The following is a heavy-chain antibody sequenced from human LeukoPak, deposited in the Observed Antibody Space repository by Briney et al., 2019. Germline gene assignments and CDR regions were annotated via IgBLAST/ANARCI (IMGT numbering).Heavy chain of an antibody. V-gene: IGHV5-51*01. D-gene: IGHD5-12*01. CDR3: ARDYSGYEFLQWLVPPNAFDI. J-gene: IGHJ3*02. CDR2: IYPGDSDT. Sequence: GESLKISCKGSGYSFTSYWIGWVRQMPGKGLEWMGIIYPGDSDTRYSPSFQGQVTISADKSISTAYLQWSSLKASDTAMYYCARDYSGYEFLQWLVPPNAFDIWGQGTMVTVSS. CDR1: GYSFTSYW.